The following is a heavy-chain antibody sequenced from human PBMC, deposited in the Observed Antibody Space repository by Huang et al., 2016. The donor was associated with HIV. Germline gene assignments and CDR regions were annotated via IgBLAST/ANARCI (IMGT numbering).Heavy chain of an antibody. V-gene: IGHV4-34*02. CDR2: IKHNGKI. D-gene: IGHD3-10*01. Sequence: QVQLKQWGAGLLKPSETLSLTCAVYGGAFRGSSWTWIRQFPEKGLEWIGDIKHNGKILYNPSLIARVPISTDTSKNHFSLHLTSVTAADTALYYCARGFNYYASDNLGVYYFDSWGLGTLVTVSP. CDR1: GGAFRGSS. J-gene: IGHJ4*02. CDR3: ARGFNYYASDNLGVYYFDS.